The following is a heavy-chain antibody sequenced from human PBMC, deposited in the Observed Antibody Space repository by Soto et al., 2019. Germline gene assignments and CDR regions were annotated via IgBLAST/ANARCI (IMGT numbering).Heavy chain of an antibody. CDR2: IYHSGST. D-gene: IGHD6-6*01. CDR3: ARGPVRGIAARPTPFDY. V-gene: IGHV4-30-2*01. Sequence: PSETLSLTCAASGGSISSGGYSWSWIRQPPGRGLEWIGYIYHSGSTYYNPSLKSRVTISVDRSKNQFSLKLSSVTAADTAVYYCARGPVRGIAARPTPFDYWGQGTLVTVSS. J-gene: IGHJ4*02. CDR1: GGSISSGGYS.